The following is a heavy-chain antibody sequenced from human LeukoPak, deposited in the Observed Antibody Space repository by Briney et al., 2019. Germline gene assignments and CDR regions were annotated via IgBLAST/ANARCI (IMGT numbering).Heavy chain of an antibody. Sequence: ASVKVSCKASGYTFTSYGISWVRQAPGQGLEWMGWISAYNGNTNYAQKLQGRVTMTTDTSTSTAYMELRSLRSDDTAVYYCARFRQGQYSSSWYSNWFDPWGQGTLVTVSS. CDR3: ARFRQGQYSSSWYSNWFDP. CDR1: GYTFTSYG. V-gene: IGHV1-18*01. J-gene: IGHJ5*02. D-gene: IGHD6-13*01. CDR2: ISAYNGNT.